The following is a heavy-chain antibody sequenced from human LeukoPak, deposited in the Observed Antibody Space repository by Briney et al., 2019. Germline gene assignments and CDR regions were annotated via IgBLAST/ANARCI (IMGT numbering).Heavy chain of an antibody. Sequence: SETLSLTCTVSGGSISSYYWSWIRQPPGKGLEWIGYIYYSGSTNYNPSLKSRVTISVDTSKNQFSLKLSSVTAADTAVYYCARATMYYYMDVWGKGTTVTISS. J-gene: IGHJ6*03. CDR2: IYYSGST. D-gene: IGHD5-12*01. CDR1: GGSISSYY. CDR3: ARATMYYYMDV. V-gene: IGHV4-59*08.